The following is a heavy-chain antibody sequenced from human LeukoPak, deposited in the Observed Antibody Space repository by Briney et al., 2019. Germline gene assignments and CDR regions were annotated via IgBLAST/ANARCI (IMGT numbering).Heavy chain of an antibody. CDR2: IIPIFGTA. V-gene: IGHV1-69*05. CDR3: AREVSGSYQGSFFDY. Sequence: GASVKVSCKASGYTFTGCFIHYVRQAPGQGLEWMGGIIPIFGTANYAQKFQGRVTITTDESTSTAYMELSSLRSEDTAVYYCAREVSGSYQGSFFDYWGQGTLVTVSS. D-gene: IGHD1-26*01. J-gene: IGHJ4*02. CDR1: GYTFTGCF.